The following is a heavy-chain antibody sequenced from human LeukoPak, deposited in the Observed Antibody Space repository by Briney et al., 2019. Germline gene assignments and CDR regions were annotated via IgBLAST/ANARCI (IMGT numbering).Heavy chain of an antibody. CDR1: EGTFGGYS. D-gene: IGHD3-10*01. V-gene: IGHV1-69*13. J-gene: IGHJ4*02. CDR3: AAGRRLGELFFDY. CDR2: INPIFNIL. Sequence: GASVKVSCRASEGTFGGYSIDRVRQAPGQGLDWVGGINPIFNILYYAQNFQGRVTITADESTNTAYLELDSLKHDDTAVYYCAAGRRLGELFFDYWGQGTLVTVSS.